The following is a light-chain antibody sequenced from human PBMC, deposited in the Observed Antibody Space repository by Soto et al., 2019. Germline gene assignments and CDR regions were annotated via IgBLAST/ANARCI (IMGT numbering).Light chain of an antibody. Sequence: EIVLTQSPGTLSLSPGERATRSCRASQSVSSNYLAWYQQKPGQAPRLLIYGASSRATGIPDRFSGSGSGTDFTLTISRLEPEDFAVYYCLQYGSSPRTFGQGTKVEIK. J-gene: IGKJ1*01. CDR1: QSVSSNY. CDR2: GAS. CDR3: LQYGSSPRT. V-gene: IGKV3-20*01.